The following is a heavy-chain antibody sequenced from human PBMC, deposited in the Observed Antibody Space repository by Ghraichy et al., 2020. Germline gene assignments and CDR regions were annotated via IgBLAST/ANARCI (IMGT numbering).Heavy chain of an antibody. J-gene: IGHJ4*02. CDR1: GFTFTTYW. CDR3: ARRRGTFYGSGSLDY. CDR2: IKEDGSEK. V-gene: IGHV3-7*03. D-gene: IGHD3-10*01. Sequence: GGSLRLSCAASGFTFTTYWMSWVRQAPGKGLEWVANIKEDGSEKYYVDSVKGRFTISRDNAKTSLYLQMNSLRAEDTAVYFCARRRGTFYGSGSLDYWGQGTLVTVSS.